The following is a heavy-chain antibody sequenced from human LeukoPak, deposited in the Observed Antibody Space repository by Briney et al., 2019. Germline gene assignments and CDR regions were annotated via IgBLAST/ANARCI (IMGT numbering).Heavy chain of an antibody. D-gene: IGHD6-6*01. CDR1: GFTFSSYA. J-gene: IGHJ5*02. V-gene: IGHV4-34*01. Sequence: KPGGSLRLSCAASGFTFSSYAMSWIRQPPGKGLEWIGEINHSGSTNYNPSLKSRVTISVDTSKNQFSLKLSSVTAADTAVYYCARDPEYSSLTTTTSTNWFDPWGQGTLVTVSS. CDR3: ARDPEYSSLTTTTSTNWFDP. CDR2: INHSGST.